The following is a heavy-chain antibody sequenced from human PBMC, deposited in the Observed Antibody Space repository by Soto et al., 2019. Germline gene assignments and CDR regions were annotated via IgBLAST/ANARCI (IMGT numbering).Heavy chain of an antibody. Sequence: GPLKISCKGSGCNFANFWIGWVRQMPGKGLEWMGIIFPGDSDTKNSPSLEGQITMSVDKSDSSAYLQWRSLKASDTAIYYCAAGYSTGLDAFDIWGQGTMVTGSS. CDR3: AAGYSTGLDAFDI. J-gene: IGHJ3*02. D-gene: IGHD2-8*02. CDR1: GCNFANFW. V-gene: IGHV5-51*01. CDR2: IFPGDSDT.